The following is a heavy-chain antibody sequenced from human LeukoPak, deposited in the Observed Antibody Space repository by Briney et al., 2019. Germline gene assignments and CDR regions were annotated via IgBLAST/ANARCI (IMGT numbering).Heavy chain of an antibody. CDR1: GFTLSSYA. J-gene: IGHJ4*02. Sequence: GGSLRLSCAASGFTLSSYAMSWVRQAPGKGLEWVSLISGNAGSTYYADSVKGRFTISRDNAKNSLYLQMNSLRAEDAAVYYCARVQMPSYYYDSSGYYPYWGQGTLVTVSS. CDR2: ISGNAGST. D-gene: IGHD3-22*01. V-gene: IGHV3-23*01. CDR3: ARVQMPSYYYDSSGYYPY.